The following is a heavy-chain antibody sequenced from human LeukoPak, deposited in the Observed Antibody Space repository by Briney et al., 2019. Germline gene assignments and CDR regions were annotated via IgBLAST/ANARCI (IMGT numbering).Heavy chain of an antibody. CDR2: TYYRSKWYN. Sequence: SQTLSLTCAISGDSVSSNSAAWNWIRQSPSRGLEWLGRTYYRSKWYNDYAVSVKSRITTNPDTSKNQFSLQLNSVTPEDTAVYYCARVIAARRLENYYGMDVWGQGTTVTVSS. CDR3: ARVIAARRLENYYGMDV. CDR1: GDSVSSNSAA. J-gene: IGHJ6*02. D-gene: IGHD6-6*01. V-gene: IGHV6-1*01.